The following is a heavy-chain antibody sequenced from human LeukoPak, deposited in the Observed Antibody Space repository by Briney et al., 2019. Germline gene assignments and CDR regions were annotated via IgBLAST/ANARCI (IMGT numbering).Heavy chain of an antibody. CDR3: ASPPPRGYDAFDI. CDR2: ISYDGSNK. D-gene: IGHD5-12*01. J-gene: IGHJ3*02. Sequence: GGSLRLSCAASGFTFSSYAMHWVRQAPGKGLEWVAVISYDGSNKYYADSVKGRFTISRDNSKNTLYLQMNSLRAEDTAVYYCASPPPRGYDAFDIWGQGTMVTVSS. CDR1: GFTFSSYA. V-gene: IGHV3-30-3*01.